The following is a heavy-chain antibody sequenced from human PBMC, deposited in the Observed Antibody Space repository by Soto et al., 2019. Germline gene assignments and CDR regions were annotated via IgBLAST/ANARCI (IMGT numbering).Heavy chain of an antibody. CDR2: FDPEDGET. CDR3: ATLPYSYGFNWFDP. Sequence: ASVKVSCKVSGYTLTELSMHWVRQAPGKGLEWMGGFDPEDGETIYAQKFQGRVTMTEDTSTDTAYVELSSLRSEDTAVYYCATLPYSYGFNWFDPWGQGTLVTVSS. CDR1: GYTLTELS. J-gene: IGHJ5*02. D-gene: IGHD5-18*01. V-gene: IGHV1-24*01.